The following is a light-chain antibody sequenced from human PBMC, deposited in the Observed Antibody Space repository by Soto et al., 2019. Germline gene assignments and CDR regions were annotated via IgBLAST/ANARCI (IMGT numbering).Light chain of an antibody. CDR3: QQYYSYRT. CDR1: QGISSY. V-gene: IGKV1-8*01. Sequence: AIRMTQSPSSFSASTGDRVTITCRASQGISSYLAWYQQKPGKAPKLLIYAASTLQSGVPSRFSGSGSGTDFTLTISCLQSEDFATYYCQQYYSYRTFGQGTKLEIK. J-gene: IGKJ2*02. CDR2: AAS.